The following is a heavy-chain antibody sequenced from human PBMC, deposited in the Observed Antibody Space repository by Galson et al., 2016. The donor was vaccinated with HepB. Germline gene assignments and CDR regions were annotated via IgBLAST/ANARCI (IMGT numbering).Heavy chain of an antibody. J-gene: IGHJ4*02. CDR1: GFTFSSFS. CDR3: AREPGYCIYNGCYD. V-gene: IGHV3-21*01. D-gene: IGHD2-2*01. CDR2: ISSASTYI. Sequence: SLRLSCAASGFTFSSFSMNWVRQAPGKGLEWVAYISSASTYIYYADSVKGRFTISRDNAKNSVYLQMNSLTVVDTAMYYCAREPGYCIYNGCYDWGQGTQVLVSS.